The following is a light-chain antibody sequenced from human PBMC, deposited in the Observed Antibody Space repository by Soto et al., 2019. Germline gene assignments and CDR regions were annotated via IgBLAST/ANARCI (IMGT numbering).Light chain of an antibody. V-gene: IGLV2-11*01. J-gene: IGLJ1*01. CDR3: CSYAGSYTLYV. Sequence: QSALTQPRSVSGSPGQSVTISCTGTSSDVGGYNYVSWYQQHPGKAPRLMIYDVTKRPSGVPDRFSGSKSGNTASLTVSGRQAEDEPDYYCCSYAGSYTLYVFGTGTKVTVL. CDR2: DVT. CDR1: SSDVGGYNY.